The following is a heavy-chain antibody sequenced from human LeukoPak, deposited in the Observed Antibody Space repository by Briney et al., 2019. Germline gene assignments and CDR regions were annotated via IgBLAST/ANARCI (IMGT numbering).Heavy chain of an antibody. D-gene: IGHD3-10*01. CDR1: GFTFSSYA. J-gene: IGHJ3*02. CDR3: AKTQIWFGGGVFAFDI. V-gene: IGHV3-23*01. Sequence: GGSLRLSCAASGFTFSSYAMSWVRQAPGKGLEWVSAISGSGGSTYYADSVKGRFTTSRDNSKNTLYLQMNSLRAEDTAVYYCAKTQIWFGGGVFAFDIWGQGTMVTVSS. CDR2: ISGSGGST.